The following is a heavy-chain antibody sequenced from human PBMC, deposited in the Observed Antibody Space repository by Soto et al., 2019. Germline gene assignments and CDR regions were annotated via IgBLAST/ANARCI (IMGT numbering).Heavy chain of an antibody. D-gene: IGHD3-3*01. J-gene: IGHJ3*01. V-gene: IGHV3-23*01. CDR1: GFTSSNYG. CDR3: AGSLQNHDFWSDLDAFDV. CDR2: ITSSGAST. Sequence: GGSLRLSCAISGFTSSNYGMNWVRQAPGKGLEWVSSITSSGASTFYADSVKGRFSISRDISKNTVYLQMNSLRVEDSAIYYCAGSLQNHDFWSDLDAFDVWGQGTVVTVSS.